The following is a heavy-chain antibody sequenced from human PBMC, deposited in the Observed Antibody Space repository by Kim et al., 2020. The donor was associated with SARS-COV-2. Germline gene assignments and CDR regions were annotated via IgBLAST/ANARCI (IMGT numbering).Heavy chain of an antibody. CDR2: ISSSSSYI. Sequence: GGSLRLSCAASGFTFSSYSMNWVRQAPGKGLEWVSSISSSSSYIYYADSVKGRFTISRDNAKNSLYLQMNSLRAEDTAVYYCARETYYDFWSGYYLLGVDARHYYYGMDVWGQGTTVTVSS. V-gene: IGHV3-21*01. D-gene: IGHD3-3*01. J-gene: IGHJ6*02. CDR1: GFTFSSYS. CDR3: ARETYYDFWSGYYLLGVDARHYYYGMDV.